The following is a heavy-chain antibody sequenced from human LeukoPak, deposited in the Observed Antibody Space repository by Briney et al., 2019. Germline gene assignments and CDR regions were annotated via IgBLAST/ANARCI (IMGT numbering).Heavy chain of an antibody. CDR1: GCSIRSGGHY. D-gene: IGHD2-15*01. Sequence: SETLSLTCTVSGCSIRSGGHYWSWIRQHPGKGLEWIVYIYYTGSSDYNPSLKSRVALSVDTSKNQFSLRLNSVTAADTAVYYCARGYCSGGVCYSDDACDIWGQGTMVTVSS. CDR3: ARGYCSGGVCYSDDACDI. CDR2: IYYTGSS. V-gene: IGHV4-31*03. J-gene: IGHJ3*02.